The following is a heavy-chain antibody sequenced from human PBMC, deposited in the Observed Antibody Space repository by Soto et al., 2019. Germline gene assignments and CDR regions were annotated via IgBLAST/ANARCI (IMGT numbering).Heavy chain of an antibody. CDR1: GGSSRAYH. J-gene: IGHJ2*01. CDR3: AGGPRYWSFAL. Sequence: LQQWGTGLLKPSETLSLNCSVYGGSSRAYHWSWIRQSPGEGLECIGAFSYSGSLNYNPSLTGRVAVALDTSTNQFSLTMPSVTAADTAVYFCAGGPRYWSFALWGRGTLVTVS. D-gene: IGHD1-20*01. V-gene: IGHV4-34*01. CDR2: FSYSGSL.